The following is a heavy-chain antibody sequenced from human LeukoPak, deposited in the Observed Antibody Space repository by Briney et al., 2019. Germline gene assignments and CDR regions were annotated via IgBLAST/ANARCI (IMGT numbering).Heavy chain of an antibody. Sequence: GASVTVSCKASVGTFSNYAISWVRQAPGQGLEWMGRIIPILGIANCAQKFQGRVTITADKSTSTAYMELSSLRSEDTAVYYCARAGGVTDYFDYWGQGTLVTVSS. CDR3: ARAGGVTDYFDY. CDR1: VGTFSNYA. V-gene: IGHV1-69*04. J-gene: IGHJ4*02. D-gene: IGHD2-21*02. CDR2: IIPILGIA.